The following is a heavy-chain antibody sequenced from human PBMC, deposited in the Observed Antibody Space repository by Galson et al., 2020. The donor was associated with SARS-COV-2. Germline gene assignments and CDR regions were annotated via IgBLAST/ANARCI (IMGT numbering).Heavy chain of an antibody. J-gene: IGHJ6*02. V-gene: IGHV1-46*01. CDR3: ARDPTTVTTAYDYYYGMDV. CDR2: INPSGGST. D-gene: IGHD4-17*01. Sequence: ASVKVSCKASGYTFTSYYMHWVRQAPGQGLEWMGIINPSGGSTSYAQKFQGRVNMTRDTSTSTVYMELSSLRSEDTAVYYCARDPTTVTTAYDYYYGMDVWGQGTTVTVSS. CDR1: GYTFTSYY.